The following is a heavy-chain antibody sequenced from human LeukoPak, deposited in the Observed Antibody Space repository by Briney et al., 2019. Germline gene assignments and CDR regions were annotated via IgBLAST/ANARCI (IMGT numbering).Heavy chain of an antibody. CDR2: IVPILGIA. V-gene: IGHV1-69*04. D-gene: IGHD5-18*01. CDR1: GGTFNNYA. CDR3: ARDQGDNSYGYYAIWYAFDV. Sequence: SSVKVSCKASGGTFNNYAISWVRQAPGQGLEWSGGIVPILGIANYAQEFQGRLIITADKATSSAYMELSSLRSEDTAVYYCARDQGDNSYGYYAIWYAFDVWGQGTMVTVSS. J-gene: IGHJ3*01.